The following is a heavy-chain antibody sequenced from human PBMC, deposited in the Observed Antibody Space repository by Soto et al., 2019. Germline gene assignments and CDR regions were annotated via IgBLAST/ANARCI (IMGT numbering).Heavy chain of an antibody. CDR1: GGSISSGDYY. J-gene: IGHJ4*02. D-gene: IGHD3-3*01. CDR2: IYYSGST. V-gene: IGHV4-30-4*01. Sequence: PSETLSLTCTVSGGSISSGDYYWSWIRQPPGKGLEWIGYIYYSGSTYYNPSLKSRVTISVDASKNQFSLKLSSVTAADTAVYYCARVRYYDFWSGPVGYYFDYWGQGTLVTVSS. CDR3: ARVRYYDFWSGPVGYYFDY.